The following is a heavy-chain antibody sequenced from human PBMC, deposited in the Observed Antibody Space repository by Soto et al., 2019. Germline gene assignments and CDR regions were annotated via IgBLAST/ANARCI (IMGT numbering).Heavy chain of an antibody. CDR2: INPNSGGT. D-gene: IGHD6-13*01. J-gene: IGHJ6*02. CDR1: GYTFTGYY. CDR3: ARVGSSSWYRAHYYYYYYGMDV. Sequence: ASVKVSCKASGYTFTGYYMHWVRQAPGQGLEWMGWINPNSGGTNYAQKFQGRVTMTRDTSISTAYMELSRLRSDDTAVYYCARVGSSSWYRAHYYYYYYGMDVWGRGTTVTVSS. V-gene: IGHV1-2*02.